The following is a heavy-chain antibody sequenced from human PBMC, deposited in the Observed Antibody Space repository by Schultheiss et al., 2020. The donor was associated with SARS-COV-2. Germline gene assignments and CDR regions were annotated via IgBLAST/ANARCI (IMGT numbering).Heavy chain of an antibody. D-gene: IGHD3-16*01. CDR1: GFTFTTYW. CDR2: IKQDGSEK. J-gene: IGHJ4*02. V-gene: IGHV3-7*03. Sequence: GGSLRLSCAASGFTFTTYWMSWVRQAPGKGLEWVANIKQDGSEKYYVDSVKGRFTISRDNAKDSMYLQMNSLRAEDTAVYYCARARDFWGYWGQGTLVTVSS. CDR3: ARARDFWGY.